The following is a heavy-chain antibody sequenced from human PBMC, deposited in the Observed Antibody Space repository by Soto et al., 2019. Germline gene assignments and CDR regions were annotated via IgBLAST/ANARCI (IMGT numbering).Heavy chain of an antibody. J-gene: IGHJ6*02. CDR1: GGSISSYY. V-gene: IGHV4-59*08. Sequence: PSETLSLTCTVSGGSISSYYWSWIRQPPGKGLEWIGYIYYSGSTNYNPSLKSRVTISVDTSKNQFSLKLSSVTAADTAVYYCARASLFAHIVVVTAISPYYGMDVWGQGTTVTVSS. CDR2: IYYSGST. CDR3: ARASLFAHIVVVTAISPYYGMDV. D-gene: IGHD2-21*02.